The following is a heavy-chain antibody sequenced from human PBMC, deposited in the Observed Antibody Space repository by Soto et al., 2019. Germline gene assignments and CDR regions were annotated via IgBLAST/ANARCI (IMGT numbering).Heavy chain of an antibody. CDR2: INPSSGGT. CDR3: ARGRGYCSGGSCFHYYYGMDV. Sequence: GASVKVSCKASGYTFTGYYMHWVRQAPGQGLEWMGWINPSSGGTNYAQKFQGWVTMTRDTSISTAYMELSRLRSDDTAVYYCARGRGYCSGGSCFHYYYGMDVWGQGTTVTVSS. D-gene: IGHD2-15*01. CDR1: GYTFTGYY. J-gene: IGHJ6*02. V-gene: IGHV1-2*04.